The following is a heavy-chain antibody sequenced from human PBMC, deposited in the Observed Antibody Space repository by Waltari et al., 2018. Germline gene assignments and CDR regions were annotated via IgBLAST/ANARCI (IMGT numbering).Heavy chain of an antibody. CDR1: GGSFSGYY. CDR2: INHSGST. J-gene: IGHJ4*02. Sequence: QVQLQQWGAGLLKPSETLSSTCAVYGGSFSGYYWSWHPQPPGKGLEWIGEINHSGSTNYNPSLKSRVTISVDTSKNQFSLKLSSMTAADTAVYYCARAHYDILTGYYYFDYWGQGTLVTVSS. CDR3: ARAHYDILTGYYYFDY. V-gene: IGHV4-34*01. D-gene: IGHD3-9*01.